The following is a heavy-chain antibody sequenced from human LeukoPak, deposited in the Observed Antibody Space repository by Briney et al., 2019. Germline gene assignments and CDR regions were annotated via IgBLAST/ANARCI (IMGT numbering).Heavy chain of an antibody. CDR3: ARTMVRGVSLEDMDV. J-gene: IGHJ6*03. Sequence: SVKVSCKASGGTFSSYAISWVRQAPGQGLEWMGRIIPIFGTANYAQKFQGRVTITTDESTSPAYMELSSLRSEDTAVYYCARTMVRGVSLEDMDVWGKGTTVTVSS. CDR2: IIPIFGTA. CDR1: GGTFSSYA. V-gene: IGHV1-69*05. D-gene: IGHD3-10*01.